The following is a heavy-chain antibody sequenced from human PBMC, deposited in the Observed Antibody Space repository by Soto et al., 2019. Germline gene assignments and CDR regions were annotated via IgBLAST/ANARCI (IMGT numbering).Heavy chain of an antibody. CDR3: ARYGRYKYGGYYGMEV. CDR1: GDTFSTYA. Sequence: VQMVQSGAEVKKPGSSVKVSCKASGDTFSTYAISWVRQAPGQGLEWMGGAITLLGTSDNAQKFQGRVTIKADKSTTTAYMELSSLTSEDTAVYYCARYGRYKYGGYYGMEVWGQGTTVIV. J-gene: IGHJ6*02. V-gene: IGHV1-69*06. CDR2: AITLLGTS. D-gene: IGHD5-18*01.